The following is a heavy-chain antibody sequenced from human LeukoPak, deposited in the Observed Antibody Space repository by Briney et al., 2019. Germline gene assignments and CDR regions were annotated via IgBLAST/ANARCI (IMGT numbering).Heavy chain of an antibody. Sequence: PGRSLRLSCAASGFTFDDYAMPWVRQAPGKGLEWVSGISWNSGGIGYADSVKGRFTISRDNAKNSLYLQMNSLRAEDTALYYCAKGYGAEASGGDYWGQGTLVTVSS. V-gene: IGHV3-9*01. D-gene: IGHD3-16*01. CDR3: AKGYGAEASGGDY. J-gene: IGHJ4*02. CDR2: ISWNSGGI. CDR1: GFTFDDYA.